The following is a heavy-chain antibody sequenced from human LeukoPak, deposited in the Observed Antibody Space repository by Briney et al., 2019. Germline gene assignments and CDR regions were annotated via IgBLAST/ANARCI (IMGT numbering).Heavy chain of an antibody. D-gene: IGHD6-6*01. CDR2: ISGSGGST. CDR3: ARAKYSRFSSFDY. Sequence: GGSLRLSCAASGFTFSSYAMSWVRQAPGKGLEWVSAISGSGGSTYYADSAKGRFTISRDNSKNTLYLQMNSLRAEDTAVYYCARAKYSRFSSFDYWGQGTLVTVSS. V-gene: IGHV3-23*01. J-gene: IGHJ4*02. CDR1: GFTFSSYA.